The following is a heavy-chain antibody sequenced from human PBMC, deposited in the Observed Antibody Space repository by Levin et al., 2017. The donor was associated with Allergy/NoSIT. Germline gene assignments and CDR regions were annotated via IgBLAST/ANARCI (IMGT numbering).Heavy chain of an antibody. J-gene: IGHJ6*02. CDR1: GGSFSGYY. V-gene: IGHV4-34*01. CDR3: ARAPAMVIPHYYYGMDV. CDR2: INHSGST. Sequence: SETLSLTCAVYGGSFSGYYWSWIRQPPGKGLEWIGEINHSGSTNYNPSLKSRVTISVDTSKNQFSLKLSSVTAADTAVYYCARAPAMVIPHYYYGMDVWGQGTTVTVSS. D-gene: IGHD5-18*01.